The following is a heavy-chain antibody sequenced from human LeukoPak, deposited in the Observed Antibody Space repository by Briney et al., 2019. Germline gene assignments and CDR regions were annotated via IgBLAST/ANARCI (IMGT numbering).Heavy chain of an antibody. CDR2: ISGSGGST. D-gene: IGHD3-10*01. J-gene: IGHJ4*02. V-gene: IGHV3-23*01. CDR3: AKDRRAGSYDY. CDR1: GFTLSSYE. Sequence: GGSLRLSCTVSGFTLSSYEMSWIRQAPGRGLEWVSAISGSGGSTYYADSVKGRFTISRDNSKNTLYLQMNSLRAEDTAVYYCAKDRRAGSYDYWGQGTLVTVSS.